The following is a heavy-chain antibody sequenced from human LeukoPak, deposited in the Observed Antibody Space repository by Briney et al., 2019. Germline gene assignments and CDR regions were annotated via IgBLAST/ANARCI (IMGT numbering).Heavy chain of an antibody. Sequence: SETLSLTCTISGGSTTTSPYYWGWIRQSPGKGLEWIGSMYYSGSTYYNPSLKSRVTISGDTSKNQLSLKLRSATAADTAMYYCGREVVKEIGGWVDSWGQGTLVTVSS. V-gene: IGHV4-39*07. CDR2: MYYSGST. D-gene: IGHD6-19*01. CDR1: GGSTTTSPYY. J-gene: IGHJ4*02. CDR3: GREVVKEIGGWVDS.